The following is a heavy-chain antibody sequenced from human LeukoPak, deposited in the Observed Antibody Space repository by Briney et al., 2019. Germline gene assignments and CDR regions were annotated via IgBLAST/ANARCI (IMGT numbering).Heavy chain of an antibody. J-gene: IGHJ4*02. CDR1: GGSISSSSYY. CDR2: IYYSGNT. CDR3: ARLGDTVSTDRYFDY. V-gene: IGHV4-39*01. D-gene: IGHD5/OR15-5a*01. Sequence: SETLSLTCTVSGGSISSSSYYWGWIRQPPGKGLEWIGSIYYSGNTYYNPSLKSRVTLSVDTSKNQFSLKLSSVTAADTAVYYCARLGDTVSTDRYFDYWGQGTLVTVSS.